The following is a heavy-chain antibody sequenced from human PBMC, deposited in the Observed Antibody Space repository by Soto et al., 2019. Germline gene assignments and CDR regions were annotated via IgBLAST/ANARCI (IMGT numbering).Heavy chain of an antibody. V-gene: IGHV4-39*01. D-gene: IGHD3-10*01. CDR2: IYYSGST. Sequence: RSLTCTDSGGSISSSSYYWGWIRQPPGKGLEWIGSIYYSGSTYYNPSLKSRVTISVDTSKNQFSLKLSSVTAADTAVYYCARGVRITMVRGVIGPLDVWAQGTTVTVSS. CDR3: ARGVRITMVRGVIGPLDV. CDR1: GGSISSSSYY. J-gene: IGHJ6*02.